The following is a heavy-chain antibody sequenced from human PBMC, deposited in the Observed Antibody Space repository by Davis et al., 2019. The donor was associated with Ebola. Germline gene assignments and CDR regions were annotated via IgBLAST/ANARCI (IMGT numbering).Heavy chain of an antibody. CDR1: GGSISSYY. J-gene: IGHJ4*02. CDR3: ARRGYYYDSRKFDY. D-gene: IGHD3-22*01. Sequence: MPSETLSLTCTVSGGSISSYYWSWIRQPPGKGLEWIGYIYYSGSTNYNPSLKSRVTISVDTSKNQFSLKLSSVTAADTAVYYCARRGYYYDSRKFDYWGQGTLVTVSS. V-gene: IGHV4-59*12. CDR2: IYYSGST.